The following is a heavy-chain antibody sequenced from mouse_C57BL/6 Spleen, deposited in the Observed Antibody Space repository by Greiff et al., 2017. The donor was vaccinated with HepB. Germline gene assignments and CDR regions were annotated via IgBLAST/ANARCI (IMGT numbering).Heavy chain of an antibody. Sequence: DVKLVESEGGLVQPGSSMKLSCTASGFTFSDYYMAWVRQVPEKGLEWVANINYDGSSTYYLDSLKSRFIISRDNAKNILYLQMSSLKSEDTATYYCARGSYYGYYFDYWGQGTTLTVSS. V-gene: IGHV5-16*01. J-gene: IGHJ2*01. CDR2: INYDGSST. CDR3: ARGSYYGYYFDY. CDR1: GFTFSDYY. D-gene: IGHD1-1*01.